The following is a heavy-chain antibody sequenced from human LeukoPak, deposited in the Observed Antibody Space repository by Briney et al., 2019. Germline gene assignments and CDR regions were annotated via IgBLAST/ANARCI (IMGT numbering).Heavy chain of an antibody. J-gene: IGHJ3*02. Sequence: PGGSLRLSCAASGFTFSSYGMHWVRQAPGKGLEWVAVIWYDGSNKYYADSVKGRFTISRDNSKNTLYLQMNSLRAEDTAVYYCARESYDSNGYYENDAFDIWGQGTMVTVSS. CDR2: IWYDGSNK. D-gene: IGHD3-22*01. CDR1: GFTFSSYG. V-gene: IGHV3-33*01. CDR3: ARESYDSNGYYENDAFDI.